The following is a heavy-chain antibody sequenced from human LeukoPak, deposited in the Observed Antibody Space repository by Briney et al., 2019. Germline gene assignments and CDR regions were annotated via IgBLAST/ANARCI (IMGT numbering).Heavy chain of an antibody. CDR1: GYSISSGYY. D-gene: IGHD4-23*01. CDR2: IYHSGRT. CDR3: ARETRFPTTVVTPRRAFDI. J-gene: IGHJ3*02. Sequence: SETLSLTCTVSGYSISSGYYWGWIRQPPGKGLEWIGSIYHSGRTYYNPSLKSRVTMSVDTSKNQFSLKLSSVTAADTAVYYCARETRFPTTVVTPRRAFDIWGQGTMVTVSS. V-gene: IGHV4-38-2*02.